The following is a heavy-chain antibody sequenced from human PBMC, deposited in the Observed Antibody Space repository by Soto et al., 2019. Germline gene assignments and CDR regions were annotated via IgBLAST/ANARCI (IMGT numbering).Heavy chain of an antibody. CDR2: IYYSGNA. D-gene: IGHD6-13*01. Sequence: SETVSLTCTVSGGSISSRSYYWGWIRQPPGKGLEWIGSIYYSGNAYYNPSLKSRVAVSVDTSKNQFSLKVTSVTATDTAVYYCARHKDTSSRYLLPDFWGQGTLVTVSS. J-gene: IGHJ4*02. CDR3: ARHKDTSSRYLLPDF. V-gene: IGHV4-39*01. CDR1: GGSISSRSYY.